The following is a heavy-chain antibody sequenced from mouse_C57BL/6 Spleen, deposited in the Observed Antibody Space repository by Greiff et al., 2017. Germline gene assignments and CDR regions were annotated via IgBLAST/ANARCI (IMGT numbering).Heavy chain of an antibody. V-gene: IGHV1-69*01. CDR1: GYTFTSYW. J-gene: IGHJ4*01. CDR3: ARGWLKDYYAMDY. D-gene: IGHD1-1*02. Sequence: VQLQQPGAELVMPGASVKLSCKASGYTFTSYWMHWVKQRPGQGLEWIGEIDPSDSYTNYNQKFKGKSTLTVDKSSSTAYMQLSSLTSEDSAVDYCARGWLKDYYAMDYWGQGTSVTVSS. CDR2: IDPSDSYT.